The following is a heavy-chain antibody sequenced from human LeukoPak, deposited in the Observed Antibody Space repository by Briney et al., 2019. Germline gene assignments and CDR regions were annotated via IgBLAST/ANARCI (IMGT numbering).Heavy chain of an antibody. D-gene: IGHD5-12*01. Sequence: SVRVSCKASGGSFSSYAISWVRQAPGQGLEWMGRIIPILGIANYAQKFQGRVTITADKSTSTAYMELSSLRSEDTAVYYCARIGEMATIADYWGQGTLVTVSS. V-gene: IGHV1-69*04. CDR1: GGSFSSYA. CDR3: ARIGEMATIADY. J-gene: IGHJ4*02. CDR2: IIPILGIA.